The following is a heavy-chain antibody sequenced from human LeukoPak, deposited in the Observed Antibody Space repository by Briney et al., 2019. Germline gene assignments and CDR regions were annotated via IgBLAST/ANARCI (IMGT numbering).Heavy chain of an antibody. D-gene: IGHD5-18*01. CDR2: ICYDGSNK. Sequence: GRSLRLSCAASGFTFSSYGIHWVRQAPGKGLEWVSLICYDGSNKYYADSVKGRFTISRDNSKNTLYLQMNSLSPEDTAVYYCARGNAAMIDYWGQGTLVTVSS. CDR1: GFTFSSYG. V-gene: IGHV3-33*01. CDR3: ARGNAAMIDY. J-gene: IGHJ4*02.